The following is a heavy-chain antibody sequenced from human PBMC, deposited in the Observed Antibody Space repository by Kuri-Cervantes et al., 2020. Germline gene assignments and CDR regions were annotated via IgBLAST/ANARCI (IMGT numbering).Heavy chain of an antibody. CDR2: ISAYNGNT. Sequence: ASVKVSCKASGYTFTSYGTSWVRQAPGQGLEWMGWISAYNGNTNYAQKLQGIVTMTTDTSTSTAYMELRSLRSDDTAVYYCARDWDFWSGYGFDPWGQGTLVTVSS. CDR1: GYTFTSYG. J-gene: IGHJ5*02. V-gene: IGHV1-18*01. D-gene: IGHD3-3*01. CDR3: ARDWDFWSGYGFDP.